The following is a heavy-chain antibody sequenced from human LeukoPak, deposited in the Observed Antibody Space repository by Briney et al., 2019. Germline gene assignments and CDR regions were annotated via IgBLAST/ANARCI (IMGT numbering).Heavy chain of an antibody. J-gene: IGHJ6*04. CDR3: ARGYDSGDGMDV. CDR2: IYYSGST. CDR1: GGPISSYY. D-gene: IGHD5-12*01. V-gene: IGHV4-59*01. Sequence: PSETLSLTCTVSGGPISSYYWSWIRQPPGKGLEWIGYIYYSGSTNYNPSLKSRVTISVDTSKNQFSLKLSSVTAADTAVYYCARGYDSGDGMDVWGKGTTVTVSS.